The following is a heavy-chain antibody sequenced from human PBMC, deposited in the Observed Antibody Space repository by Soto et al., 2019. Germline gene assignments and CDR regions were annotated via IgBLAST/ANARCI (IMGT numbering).Heavy chain of an antibody. CDR2: ISGSGGST. CDR3: AKDRMSSSIAARRVDY. V-gene: IGHV3-23*01. D-gene: IGHD6-6*01. Sequence: VQLLESGGGLVQPGGSLRLSCAASGFIFSSYAMNWVRQAPGKGLEWVAGISGSGGSTYYADSVKGRFTISRDNSKNTLYLQMNSLRAEDTAVYYCAKDRMSSSIAARRVDYWGQGTLVTVSS. CDR1: GFIFSSYA. J-gene: IGHJ4*02.